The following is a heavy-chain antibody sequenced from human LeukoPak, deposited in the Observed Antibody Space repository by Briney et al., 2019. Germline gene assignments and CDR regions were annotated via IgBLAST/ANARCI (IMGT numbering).Heavy chain of an antibody. V-gene: IGHV3-23*01. Sequence: PGGSLRLSCAASGFTFSSYAMSWVRQAPGKGLEWVSAISGSGGSTYYADSVKGRFTISRDNSKDTLYLQMNGLRAEDTAVYYCAKVSAPQVGATMIDYWGQGTLVTVSS. CDR3: AKVSAPQVGATMIDY. CDR1: GFTFSSYA. D-gene: IGHD1-26*01. J-gene: IGHJ4*02. CDR2: ISGSGGST.